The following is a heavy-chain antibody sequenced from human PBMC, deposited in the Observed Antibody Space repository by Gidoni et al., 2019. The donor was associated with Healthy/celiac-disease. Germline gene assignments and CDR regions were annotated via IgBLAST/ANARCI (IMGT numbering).Heavy chain of an antibody. V-gene: IGHV1-69*01. CDR2: IIPSFGTA. D-gene: IGHD6-13*01. CDR1: VGPFRSYA. Sequence: HVPLVQSGAEVTQPGSSVKVSCKASVGPFRSYAISWVRQATGQGLEWMGGIIPSFGTANYAQKFQGRVTITADEATSTAYMELSSLRSEDTAVYYCARVGIAAAGTEFDYWGQGTLVTVSS. CDR3: ARVGIAAAGTEFDY. J-gene: IGHJ4*02.